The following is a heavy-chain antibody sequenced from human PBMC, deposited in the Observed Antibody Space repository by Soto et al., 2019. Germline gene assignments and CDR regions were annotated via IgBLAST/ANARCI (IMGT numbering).Heavy chain of an antibody. CDR2: IRGYNGNT. V-gene: IGHV1-18*01. Sequence: QVQLVPSGAEVMTPGASVKVSCKASGYTFSNFGLSWVRPAPGQGLEWMGWIRGYNGNTNSAERFQGRVTMTTDTSTSTAYMEVRSLTSDDTAVYYCARDKGYGFGWSSSSGMDVWGQGTTVTVSS. D-gene: IGHD5-18*01. J-gene: IGHJ6*02. CDR3: ARDKGYGFGWSSSSGMDV. CDR1: GYTFSNFG.